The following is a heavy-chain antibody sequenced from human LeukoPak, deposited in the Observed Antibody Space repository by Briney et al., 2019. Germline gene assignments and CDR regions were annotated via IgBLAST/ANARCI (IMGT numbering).Heavy chain of an antibody. J-gene: IGHJ6*03. CDR1: GYTFTSYY. V-gene: IGHV1-46*01. Sequence: ASVKVSCKASGYTFTSYYMHWVRQAPGQGLEWMGIINPSGGSTSYAQKFQGRVTMTRDMSTSTVYMELSSLRSEDTAVHYCARAAYSYGSYYYYMDVWGKGTTVTVSS. D-gene: IGHD5-18*01. CDR2: INPSGGST. CDR3: ARAAYSYGSYYYYMDV.